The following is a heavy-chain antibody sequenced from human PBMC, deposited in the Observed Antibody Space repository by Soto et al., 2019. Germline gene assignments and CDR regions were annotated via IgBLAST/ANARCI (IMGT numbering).Heavy chain of an antibody. Sequence: PSETLSLTCTVSGGSISSGDYYWSWIRQPPGKGLEWIGYIYYSGSTYYNPSLKSRVTISVDTSKSQFSLKLSSVTAADTAVYYCARAMYGSGSYSDYWGQGTLVTVSS. V-gene: IGHV4-30-4*01. CDR2: IYYSGST. CDR3: ARAMYGSGSYSDY. J-gene: IGHJ4*02. D-gene: IGHD3-10*01. CDR1: GGSISSGDYY.